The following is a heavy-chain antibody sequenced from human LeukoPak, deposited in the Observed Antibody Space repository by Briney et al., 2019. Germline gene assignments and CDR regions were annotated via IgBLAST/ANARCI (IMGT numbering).Heavy chain of an antibody. V-gene: IGHV4-61*02. CDR2: IYTSGST. J-gene: IGHJ4*02. CDR3: ARRGHLAFDY. CDR1: GGSISSGSYY. Sequence: PSQTLSLTCTVSGGSISSGSYYWSWIRQPAGKGLEWIGRIYTSGSTNYNPSLKSRVTISVDTSKNQFSLKLSSVTAADTAVYYCARRGHLAFDYWGQGTLVTVSS. D-gene: IGHD2-15*01.